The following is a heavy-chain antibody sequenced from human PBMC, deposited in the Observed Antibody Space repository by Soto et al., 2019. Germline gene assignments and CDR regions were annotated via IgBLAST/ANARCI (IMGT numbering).Heavy chain of an antibody. Sequence: GASVKVSCKASGYTFRNYDINWVRQATGQGLEWMGWMNPNSDHTGYAQKFQGRVTMTRNTSISTAYMDLSGLRPEDTAVYYCVSFWGFNYSYYYMDVCGKGNTVPVS. V-gene: IGHV1-8*01. J-gene: IGHJ6*03. D-gene: IGHD7-27*01. CDR2: MNPNSDHT. CDR1: GYTFRNYD. CDR3: VSFWGFNYSYYYMDV.